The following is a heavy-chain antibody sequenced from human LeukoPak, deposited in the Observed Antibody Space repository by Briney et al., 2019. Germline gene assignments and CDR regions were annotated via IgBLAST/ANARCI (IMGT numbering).Heavy chain of an antibody. J-gene: IGHJ4*02. V-gene: IGHV4-59*08. CDR1: GGSISSYY. D-gene: IGHD3-3*01. Sequence: SETLSLTCTVSGGSISSYYWSWIRQPPGKGLEWIGYIYYSGSTNYNPSLKSRVTISVDTSKNQFSLKLSSVTAADTAVYYCVRHNDFWSGYYDWGQGTLVTVSS. CDR2: IYYSGST. CDR3: VRHNDFWSGYYD.